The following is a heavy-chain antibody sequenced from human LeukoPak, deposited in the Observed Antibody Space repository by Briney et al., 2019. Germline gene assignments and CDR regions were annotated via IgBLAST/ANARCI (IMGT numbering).Heavy chain of an antibody. CDR1: GFTFSDHF. Sequence: GGSLRLPCAASGFTFSDHFLDWVRQAPGKGLEWVGRTRNKANSYITEYAASVKGRFTISRDDSKNSLYLQMSSLKTDDTAMYYCASIRGTFGYWGQGALVTVSS. D-gene: IGHD1-26*01. CDR2: TRNKANSYIT. J-gene: IGHJ4*02. V-gene: IGHV3-72*01. CDR3: ASIRGTFGY.